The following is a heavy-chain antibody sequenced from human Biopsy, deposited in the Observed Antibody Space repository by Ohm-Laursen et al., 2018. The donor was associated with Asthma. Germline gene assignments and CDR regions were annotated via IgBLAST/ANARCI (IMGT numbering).Heavy chain of an antibody. J-gene: IGHJ6*02. CDR1: GFTFSTYG. CDR2: IAWDGINS. Sequence: SLRLSCSTSGFTFSTYGMHWVRQAPGKGLEWVAYIAWDGINSYYADSVKGRFTISRDNSRNTLYLQKNSLRADDTAVYYCARAGESDLVGGLDVWGQGTTVIVS. CDR3: ARAGESDLVGGLDV. D-gene: IGHD2-21*01. V-gene: IGHV3-30*03.